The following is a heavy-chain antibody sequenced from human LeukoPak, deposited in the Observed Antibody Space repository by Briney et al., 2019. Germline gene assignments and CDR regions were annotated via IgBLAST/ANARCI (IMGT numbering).Heavy chain of an antibody. J-gene: IGHJ4*02. D-gene: IGHD1-14*01. V-gene: IGHV1-46*01. CDR2: TRPSSGRT. Sequence: ASVKVSCKTSGYTFTNYYMHWVRQAPGQGPEWMGITRPSSGRTSYPQKFQGRVTMTWDMSTSTFYMELSSLTSDDTAVYYCARAGPETYNFDFWGQGTLVTVSS. CDR3: ARAGPETYNFDF. CDR1: GYTFTNYY.